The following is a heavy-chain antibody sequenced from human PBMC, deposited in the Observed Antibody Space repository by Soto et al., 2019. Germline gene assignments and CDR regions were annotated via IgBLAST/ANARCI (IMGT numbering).Heavy chain of an antibody. CDR3: AKPPTTETTYNWYLDL. CDR2: TDGSGGST. CDR1: GFTFRRYV. Sequence: EVQLLESGGGLVQPGGSLRLSCAASGFTFRRYVMSWGRQAPGKGLEWVSGTDGSGGSTFYADSVKGRFTISRDNSKNTLYLQMNSLRAEDTAVYYCAKPPTTETTYNWYLDLWGRGTLGTVSS. V-gene: IGHV3-23*01. D-gene: IGHD4-17*01. J-gene: IGHJ2*01.